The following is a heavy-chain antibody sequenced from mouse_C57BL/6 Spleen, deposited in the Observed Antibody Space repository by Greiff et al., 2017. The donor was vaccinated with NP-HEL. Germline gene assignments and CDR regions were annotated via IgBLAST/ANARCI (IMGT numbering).Heavy chain of an antibody. Sequence: EVKLMESGPGLVKPSQSLSLTCSVTGYSITSGYYWNWIRQFPGNKLEWMGYISYDGSNNYNPSLKNRISITRDTSKNQFFLKLNSVTTEDTATYYCARRATGNYFDYWGQGTTLTVSS. CDR1: GYSITSGYY. J-gene: IGHJ2*01. D-gene: IGHD1-1*01. V-gene: IGHV3-6*01. CDR2: ISYDGSN. CDR3: ARRATGNYFDY.